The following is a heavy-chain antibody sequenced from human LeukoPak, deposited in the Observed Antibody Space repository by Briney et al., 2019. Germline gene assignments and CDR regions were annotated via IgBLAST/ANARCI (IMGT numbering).Heavy chain of an antibody. CDR1: GYTFTSYG. CDR3: ARGTNDILTGYYNYYFDY. V-gene: IGHV1-18*01. Sequence: GASVKVSCKASGYTFTSYGISWVRQAPGQGVEWMGWISAYNGNTNYAQKLQGRVTMTTDTSTSTAYMELRSLRSDDTAVYYCARGTNDILTGYYNYYFDYWGQGTLVTVSS. D-gene: IGHD3-9*01. J-gene: IGHJ4*02. CDR2: ISAYNGNT.